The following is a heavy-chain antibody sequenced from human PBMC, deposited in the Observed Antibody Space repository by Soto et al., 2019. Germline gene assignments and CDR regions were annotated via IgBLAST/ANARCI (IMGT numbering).Heavy chain of an antibody. V-gene: IGHV3-30*18. Sequence: QVQLVESGGGVVQPGRSLRLSCAASGFTFSSYGMHWVRQAPGKGLEWVAVIYDGSNKYYADSVKGRFTRSRDNDKNTLDQQMNILRAEDTAVYYCAKEVWSGPTDVRRQGATLT. CDR1: GFTFSSYG. CDR2: IYDGSNK. CDR3: AKEVWSGPTDV. J-gene: IGHJ6*02. D-gene: IGHD3-3*01.